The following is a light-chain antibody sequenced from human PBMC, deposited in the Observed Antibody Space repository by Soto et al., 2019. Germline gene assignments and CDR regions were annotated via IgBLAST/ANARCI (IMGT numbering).Light chain of an antibody. Sequence: DIQMTQSPSSVSASVGDRVTTTCRAGQDVGKWLAWYQQKPGKAPTLLIHGASSLQSGVPSRYSGSGHGTDFTLTISSLQPEDFATYYCQQANSFPITFGQGTRLEIK. J-gene: IGKJ5*01. CDR1: QDVGKW. CDR3: QQANSFPIT. CDR2: GAS. V-gene: IGKV1-12*01.